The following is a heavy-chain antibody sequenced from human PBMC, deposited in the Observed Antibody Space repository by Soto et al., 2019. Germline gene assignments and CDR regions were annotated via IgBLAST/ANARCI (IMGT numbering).Heavy chain of an antibody. Sequence: ASVKVSCKASGYTFTGYYMHWVRQAPGQGLEWMGWINPNSGGTNYAQKFQGRVTMTRDTSISTAYMELSRLRSDDTAVYYCARVLRYFDWAPGYWGQGTLVTVSS. J-gene: IGHJ4*02. V-gene: IGHV1-2*02. CDR1: GYTFTGYY. CDR3: ARVLRYFDWAPGY. D-gene: IGHD3-9*01. CDR2: INPNSGGT.